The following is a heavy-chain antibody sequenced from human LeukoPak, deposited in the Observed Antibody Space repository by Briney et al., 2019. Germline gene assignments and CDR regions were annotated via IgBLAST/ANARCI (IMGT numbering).Heavy chain of an antibody. CDR2: ISGSGSST. J-gene: IGHJ4*02. V-gene: IGHV3-23*01. Sequence: GGSLRLSCAASVFSFSDYYICWIRQAPWKGLEWVSGISGSGSSTYYADSVKGRFTLSRDYPKNTLYLQMNSLRAEDTAVYFCAKYSGSYYYPPNWDSWGQGTLVTVSS. CDR3: AKYSGSYYYPPNWDS. D-gene: IGHD1-26*01. CDR1: VFSFSDYY.